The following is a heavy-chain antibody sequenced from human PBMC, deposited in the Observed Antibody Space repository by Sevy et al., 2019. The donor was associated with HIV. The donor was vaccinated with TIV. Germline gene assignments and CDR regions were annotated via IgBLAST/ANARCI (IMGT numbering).Heavy chain of an antibody. D-gene: IGHD3-22*01. J-gene: IGHJ3*02. CDR2: IKSKTDGGTT. CDR3: TTVFSYYDSSGNYDAFDI. V-gene: IGHV3-15*01. CDR1: GFTFSNAW. Sequence: GESLKISCAASGFTFSNAWMSWVRQAPGKGLEWVGRIKSKTDGGTTDYAAPVKGRFTISRDDSKNTLYLQMNSLKTEDTAVYYCTTVFSYYDSSGNYDAFDIWGQGTMVTVS.